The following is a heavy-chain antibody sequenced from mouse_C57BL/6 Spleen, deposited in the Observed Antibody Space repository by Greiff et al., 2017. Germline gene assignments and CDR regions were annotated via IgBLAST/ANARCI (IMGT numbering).Heavy chain of an antibody. CDR3: ARLGRKFAD. J-gene: IGHJ3*01. CDR2: INPNNGGT. V-gene: IGHV1-18*01. CDR1: GYTFTDYN. D-gene: IGHD4-1*01. Sequence: EVQLQQSGPELVKPGASVKIPCKASGYTFTDYNMDWVKQSHGKSLEWIGDINPNNGGTIYNQKFKGKATLTVDKSSSTAYMELRSLTSEDTAVYYCARLGRKFADWGQGTLVTVSA.